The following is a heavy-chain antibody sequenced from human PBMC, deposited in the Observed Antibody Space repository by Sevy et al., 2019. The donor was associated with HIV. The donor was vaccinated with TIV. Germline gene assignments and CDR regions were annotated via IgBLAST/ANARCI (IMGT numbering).Heavy chain of an antibody. CDR1: GFTFTSSA. D-gene: IGHD6-19*01. V-gene: IGHV1-58*01. J-gene: IGHJ6*02. Sequence: ASVKVSCKASGFTFTSSAVQWVRQARGQRLEWIGWIVVGSGNTNYAQKFQERVTITRDMSTSKAYMELSSLRSEDTAVYYCAEDPVAGRNRGDYYYYGMDVWGQGTTVTVSS. CDR3: AEDPVAGRNRGDYYYYGMDV. CDR2: IVVGSGNT.